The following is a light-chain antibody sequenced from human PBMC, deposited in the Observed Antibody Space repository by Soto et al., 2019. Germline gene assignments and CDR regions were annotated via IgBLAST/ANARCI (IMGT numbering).Light chain of an antibody. CDR1: QSLLHSDGYNY. Sequence: DIVMTQSPLYLPVTPGEPASISCRSSQSLLHSDGYNYLDWYLQKPGQSPQLLIHLGSNRASGVPDRFSGSGSGTDFTLKISRVEAEDVGVYYCMQALQTPLFTFGPGTKVDLK. CDR3: MQALQTPLFT. CDR2: LGS. V-gene: IGKV2-28*01. J-gene: IGKJ3*01.